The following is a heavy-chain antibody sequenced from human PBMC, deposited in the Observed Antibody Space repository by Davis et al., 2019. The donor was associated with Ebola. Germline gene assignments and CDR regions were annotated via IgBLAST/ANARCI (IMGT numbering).Heavy chain of an antibody. CDR2: ISYDGSNK. V-gene: IGHV3-30-3*01. D-gene: IGHD3-22*01. CDR3: ARGTMMTTTTGYYYYYYMDV. J-gene: IGHJ6*03. Sequence: GESLKISCAASGFTFSSYAMHWVRQAPGKGLEWVAVISYDGSNKYYADSVKGRFTISRDNSKNTLYLQMNSLRAEDTAVYYCARGTMMTTTTGYYYYYYMDVWGKGTTVTVSS. CDR1: GFTFSSYA.